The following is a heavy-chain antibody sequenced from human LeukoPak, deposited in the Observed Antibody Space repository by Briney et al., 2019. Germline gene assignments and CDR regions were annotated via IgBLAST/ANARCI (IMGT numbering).Heavy chain of an antibody. Sequence: SETLSLTCTVSGGSISSYYWSWIRQPPGKGLEWIGYSGSTNYNPSLKSRVTMSVDTSKNQFSLKLSSVTAADTAVYYCASTTVRSGYWGQGTLVTVSS. CDR1: GGSISSYY. V-gene: IGHV4-59*12. CDR3: ASTTVRSGY. D-gene: IGHD4-17*01. CDR2: SGST. J-gene: IGHJ4*02.